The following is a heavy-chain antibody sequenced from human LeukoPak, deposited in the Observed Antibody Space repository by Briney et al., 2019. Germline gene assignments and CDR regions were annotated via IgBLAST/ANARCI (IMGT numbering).Heavy chain of an antibody. V-gene: IGHV3-9*01. CDR1: GFTFDDYA. J-gene: IGHJ4*02. CDR2: ISWNSGSI. D-gene: IGHD5-18*01. Sequence: GGSLRLSCAASGFTFDDYAMHWVRHAPGKGLEWVSGISWNSGSIGYADSVKGRFTISRDNAKNSLYLQMNSLRAEDTALYYCAKGRGYNYGYIFGYFDYWGQGTLVTVSS. CDR3: AKGRGYNYGYIFGYFDY.